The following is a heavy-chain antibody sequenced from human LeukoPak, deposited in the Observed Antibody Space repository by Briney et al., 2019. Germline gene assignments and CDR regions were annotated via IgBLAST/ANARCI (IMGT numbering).Heavy chain of an antibody. D-gene: IGHD2-15*01. CDR1: GFTFSSYT. CDR3: ARDPTPRYCSGGSCYTHYGMDV. Sequence: GLLRLSCAASGFTFSSYTMNGVGQAPGKGLEWVSSIISSSSYIYYADSVKGRLTISRDNAKNSLSLQMNSPRAEDTAVYYCARDPTPRYCSGGSCYTHYGMDVWGQGTTVTVSS. CDR2: IISSSSYI. V-gene: IGHV3-21*01. J-gene: IGHJ6*02.